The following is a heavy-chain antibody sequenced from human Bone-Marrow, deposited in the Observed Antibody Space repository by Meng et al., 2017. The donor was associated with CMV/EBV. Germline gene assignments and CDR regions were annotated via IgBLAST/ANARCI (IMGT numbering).Heavy chain of an antibody. CDR1: GFTFSSYS. D-gene: IGHD1-26*01. CDR3: ARDRARVVGAFYYYYGMDV. Sequence: SCAASGFTFSSYSMNWVRQAPGKGLEWVSSISSSSSYIYYADSVKGRFTISRDNAKNSLYLQMNSLRAEDTAVYYCARDRARVVGAFYYYYGMDVWGQGTTVTVSS. CDR2: ISSSSSYI. V-gene: IGHV3-21*01. J-gene: IGHJ6*01.